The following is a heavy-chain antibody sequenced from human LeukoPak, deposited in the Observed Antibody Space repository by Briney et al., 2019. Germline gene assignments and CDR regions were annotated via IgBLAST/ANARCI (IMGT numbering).Heavy chain of an antibody. CDR1: GCSFSMYC. CDR3: ASRIVGTPDYFDY. CDR2: IMQDGNDK. V-gene: IGHV3-7*01. Sequence: GGSLRLSCAASGCSFSMYCMSWVRQAPGKGLEWVANIMQDGNDKYYVDSVKGRFTITRDNAKTSLYLQLNSLRVEDTAVYYCASRIVGTPDYFDYWGQGTLVTVSS. J-gene: IGHJ4*02. D-gene: IGHD4-23*01.